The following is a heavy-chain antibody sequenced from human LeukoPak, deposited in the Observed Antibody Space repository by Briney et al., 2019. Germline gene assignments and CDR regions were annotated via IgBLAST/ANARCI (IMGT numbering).Heavy chain of an antibody. CDR3: ASEACSSTSCYSSLDY. CDR2: INHSGST. CDR1: GFTFSSYA. J-gene: IGHJ4*02. Sequence: GSLRLSCAASGFTFSSYAMSWVRQPPGKGLEWIGEINHSGSTNYNPSLKSRVAISVDTSKNQFSLKLSSMTAADTAVYYCASEACSSTSCYSSLDYWGQGTLVTVSS. V-gene: IGHV4-34*01. D-gene: IGHD2-2*02.